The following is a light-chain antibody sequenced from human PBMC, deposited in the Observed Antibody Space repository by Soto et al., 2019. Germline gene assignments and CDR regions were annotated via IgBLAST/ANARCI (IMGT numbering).Light chain of an antibody. CDR1: QSLLHSNGYNY. CDR2: LSS. J-gene: IGKJ1*01. Sequence: DIVMTQSPLSLPVTPGEPASISCRSSQSLLHSNGYNYLDWYLQKPGQSPQLLIYLSSIRASGVPDRFSGSGSDTDFTLRISRVEAEDVGVYYCMQGLETWTFGQGTKVEIK. V-gene: IGKV2-28*01. CDR3: MQGLETWT.